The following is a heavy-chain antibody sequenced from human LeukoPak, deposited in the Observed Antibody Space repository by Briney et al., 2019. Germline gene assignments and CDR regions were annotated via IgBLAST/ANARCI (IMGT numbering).Heavy chain of an antibody. V-gene: IGHV4-39*01. D-gene: IGHD5-18*01. J-gene: IGHJ4*02. CDR1: TPSISSISYY. CDR3: ARHLRAMAAFDY. Sequence: SETLSLTCTVSTPSISSISYYWGWIRQPPGKGLEWIGSIYYSGSTYYNPSLKSRVTISVDTSKNQFSLKLSSVTAADTAVYYCARHLRAMAAFDYWGQGTLVTVSS. CDR2: IYYSGST.